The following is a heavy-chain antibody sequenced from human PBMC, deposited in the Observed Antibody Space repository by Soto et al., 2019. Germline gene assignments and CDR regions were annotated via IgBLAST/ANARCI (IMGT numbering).Heavy chain of an antibody. J-gene: IGHJ5*02. CDR3: ARGPPIYDFWSGYLLRDNWFDP. V-gene: IGHV1-46*01. Sequence: ASVKVSCKASGYTFTSYYMHWVRQAPGQGLEWMGIINPSGGSTSYAQRFQGRVTMTRDTSTSTVYMELSSLRSEDTAVYYCARGPPIYDFWSGYLLRDNWFDPWGQGTLVTVSS. D-gene: IGHD3-3*01. CDR1: GYTFTSYY. CDR2: INPSGGST.